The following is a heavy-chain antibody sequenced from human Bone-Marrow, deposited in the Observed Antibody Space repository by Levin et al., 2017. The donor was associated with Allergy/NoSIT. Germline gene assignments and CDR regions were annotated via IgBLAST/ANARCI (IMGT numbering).Heavy chain of an antibody. Sequence: KISCKASGGTFSSYAVSWLRQAPGQGLEWMGGIIPVHGTVNYTQKFQGRVTIIADESTSTAYMELSSVRSEDTAIYYCASPGGYFYDSSGYWYPYYFDSWGQGTLVIVSS. J-gene: IGHJ4*02. D-gene: IGHD3-22*01. V-gene: IGHV1-69*01. CDR3: ASPGGYFYDSSGYWYPYYFDS. CDR1: GGTFSSYA. CDR2: IIPVHGTV.